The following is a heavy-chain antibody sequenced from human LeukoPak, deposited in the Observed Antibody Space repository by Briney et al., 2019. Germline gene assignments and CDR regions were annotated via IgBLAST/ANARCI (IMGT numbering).Heavy chain of an antibody. J-gene: IGHJ6*02. D-gene: IGHD4-17*01. CDR2: INPNSAGT. Sequence: ASVKVSCKASGDTFTGYYIHWVRQAPGQGLEWMGWINPNSAGTNYAQKFQGRVTMTRDSSISTAYMELSRLRSDGTAVYYCAKAPYGDYYYYAMDVWGQGTTVTVSS. V-gene: IGHV1-2*02. CDR1: GDTFTGYY. CDR3: AKAPYGDYYYYAMDV.